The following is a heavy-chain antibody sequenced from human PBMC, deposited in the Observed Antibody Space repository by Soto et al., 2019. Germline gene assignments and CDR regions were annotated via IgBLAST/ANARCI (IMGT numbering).Heavy chain of an antibody. V-gene: IGHV3-23*01. D-gene: IGHD3-10*01. Sequence: EVQMLESGGGLARTGGSLRLSCVGSEFIFSDYGMTWVRQAPGKGLEWVATISASGGNREYRDSLKGRFTISRDNSKNTLYLQLNGLTADNTAVYYSAKVAGGRGYFDLWGRGILVTVSS. CDR3: AKVAGGRGYFDL. CDR1: EFIFSDYG. J-gene: IGHJ2*01. CDR2: ISASGGNR.